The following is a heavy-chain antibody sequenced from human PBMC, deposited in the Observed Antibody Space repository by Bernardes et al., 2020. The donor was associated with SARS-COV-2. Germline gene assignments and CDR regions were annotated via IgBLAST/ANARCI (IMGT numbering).Heavy chain of an antibody. CDR3: ARGEGSTTSDY. J-gene: IGHJ4*01. Sequence: ASVKVSCQASGYTFRNYGISWVRQAPGQGLEWMGWIGTDNGDTNYAQKFQGRVTMTTDTSTSTAYMELRSLKSDDTAMYYCARGEGSTTSDYWGQGTLVTVSS. CDR2: IGTDNGDT. D-gene: IGHD2-15*01. CDR1: GYTFRNYG. V-gene: IGHV1-18*01.